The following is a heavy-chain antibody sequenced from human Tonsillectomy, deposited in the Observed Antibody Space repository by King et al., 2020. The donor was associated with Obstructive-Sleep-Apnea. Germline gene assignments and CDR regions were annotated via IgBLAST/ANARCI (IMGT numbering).Heavy chain of an antibody. CDR2: IYPGDSDT. V-gene: IGHV5-51*01. D-gene: IGHD3-10*01. J-gene: IGHJ4*02. Sequence: QLVQSGAEVKKPGESLKISCKGSGYSLTNYWIGWVRQVSGKGLEWMGIIYPGDSDTRYSPSFQGQVTISADKSISTAYLQWGSRKASDTAMYYCAIHYGSGSYYNPGGYFDYWGQGTLVTVSS. CDR1: GYSLTNYW. CDR3: AIHYGSGSYYNPGGYFDY.